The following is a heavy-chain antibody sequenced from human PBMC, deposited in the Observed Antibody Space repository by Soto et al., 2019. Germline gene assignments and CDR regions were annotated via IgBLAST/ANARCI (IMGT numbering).Heavy chain of an antibody. CDR3: ARVSGSYYYGMDV. V-gene: IGHV4-4*02. J-gene: IGHJ6*02. CDR1: GGSISSSNC. CDR2: IYHSGST. Sequence: QVQLQESGPGLVKPSGTLSLTCAVSGGSISSSNCWSWVRQPPGKGLEWIGEIYHSGSTNFNPSLKNRVTISVDKSKNQFSLKLNSVTAADTAVYYCARVSGSYYYGMDVWGQGTRVTVSS.